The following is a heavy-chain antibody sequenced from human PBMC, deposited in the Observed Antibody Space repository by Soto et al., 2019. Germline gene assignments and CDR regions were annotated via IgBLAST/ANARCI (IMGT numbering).Heavy chain of an antibody. CDR3: ARDRSRTEAFDI. CDR2: INPNSGGT. J-gene: IGHJ3*02. D-gene: IGHD2-2*01. CDR1: GYTFTGYY. Sequence: ASVKVCCEASGYTFTGYYMHWVRQAPGQGLEWMGWINPNSGGTNYAQKFQGWVTMTRDTSISTAYMELSRLRSDDTAVYYCARDRSRTEAFDIWGQGTMVTVSS. V-gene: IGHV1-2*04.